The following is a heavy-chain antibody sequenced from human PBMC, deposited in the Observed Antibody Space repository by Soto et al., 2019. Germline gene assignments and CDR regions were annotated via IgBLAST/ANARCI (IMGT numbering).Heavy chain of an antibody. CDR3: ARAEFNSVWFPFDS. J-gene: IGHJ4*02. CDR2: IYYTGST. D-gene: IGHD6-19*01. V-gene: IGHV4-30-4*01. Sequence: PSETLSLTCTVSGVSINSGDNFWSWIRQPPGKGLERMGYIYYTGSTYYNPSLNRHITMSVDMSKNQFSLRLTSVTAAVTALYFCARAEFNSVWFPFDSWGQGAPVT. CDR1: GVSINSGDNF.